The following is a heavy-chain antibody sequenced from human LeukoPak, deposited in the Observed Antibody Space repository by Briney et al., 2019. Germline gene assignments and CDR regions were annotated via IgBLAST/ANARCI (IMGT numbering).Heavy chain of an antibody. V-gene: IGHV5-51*01. J-gene: IGHJ4*02. Sequence: GESLKIFCSGSGYIFTSYWIVCVRRMPGKGLVWMGVIYPGGSDTRYSPSVQGQVTISADKSISTAYLQWSSLKAADTAMYYCARHRDGSPPDYWGQGTLVTVSS. CDR2: IYPGGSDT. D-gene: IGHD3-10*01. CDR3: ARHRDGSPPDY. CDR1: GYIFTSYW.